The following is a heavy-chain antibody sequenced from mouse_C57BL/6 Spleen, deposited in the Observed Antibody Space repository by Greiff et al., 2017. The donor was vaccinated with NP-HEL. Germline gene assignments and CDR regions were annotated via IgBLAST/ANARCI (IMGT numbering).Heavy chain of an antibody. Sequence: QVQLQQSGPELVKPGASVKLSCKASGYTFTSYDINWVKQRPGQGLEWIGWIYPRDGSTKYNEKFKGKATLTVDTSSSTAYMELHSLTSEDSAVYFCARGGIYYYGSSPSFDYWGQGTTLTVSS. CDR2: IYPRDGST. CDR1: GYTFTSYD. CDR3: ARGGIYYYGSSPSFDY. J-gene: IGHJ2*01. V-gene: IGHV1-85*01. D-gene: IGHD1-1*01.